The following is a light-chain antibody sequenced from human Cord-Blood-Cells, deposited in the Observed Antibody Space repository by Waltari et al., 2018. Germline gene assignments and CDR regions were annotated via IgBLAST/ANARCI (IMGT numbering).Light chain of an antibody. CDR3: AAWDDSLNGWV. CDR2: SSM. J-gene: IGLJ3*02. V-gene: IGLV1-44*01. Sequence: QSVLTQPPSASGTPGQRVTLSCSGSSPNIGSNTVNWYHQLPGTAPKLLIHSSMRRPSGGPDRFSGSKSGTSASLAISGLQSADEADYYCAAWDDSLNGWVFGGGTKLTVL. CDR1: SPNIGSNT.